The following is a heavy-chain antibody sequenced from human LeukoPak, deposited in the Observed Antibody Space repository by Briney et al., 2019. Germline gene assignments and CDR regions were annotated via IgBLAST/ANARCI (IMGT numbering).Heavy chain of an antibody. J-gene: IGHJ3*02. CDR2: ISSSGSTI. CDR3: ARDRGSSTYQSDDAFDI. D-gene: IGHD6-13*01. Sequence: PGGSLRLSCAASGFTFSTSSMNWVRQAPGKGLEWVSYISSSGSTIYYADSVKGRFTISRDNAKNSLYLQMNSLRAEDTAVYYCARDRGSSTYQSDDAFDIWGQGTMVTVSS. V-gene: IGHV3-48*04. CDR1: GFTFSTSS.